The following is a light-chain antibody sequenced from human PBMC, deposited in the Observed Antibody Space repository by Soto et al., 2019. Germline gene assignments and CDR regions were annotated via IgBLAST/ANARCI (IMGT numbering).Light chain of an antibody. J-gene: IGKJ4*01. Sequence: DIQMTQSPSSVSVSVGDGVTITCRASQGISSWLAWYQQKPGKAPNLLISAASKLQTGVPSRFSGSGYGTDFTLTINGLQPEDFASYYCQQTMSFPFTFGGGTKVES. CDR3: QQTMSFPFT. CDR2: AAS. V-gene: IGKV1D-12*01. CDR1: QGISSW.